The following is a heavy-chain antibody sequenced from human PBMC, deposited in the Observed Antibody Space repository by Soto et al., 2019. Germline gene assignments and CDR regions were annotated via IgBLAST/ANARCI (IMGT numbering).Heavy chain of an antibody. V-gene: IGHV1-69*01. CDR3: ASSYGVSWYGDF. CDR1: GDSFNDYP. Sequence: QMQLVQSGAEVRKPGSSVKVSYHASGDSFNDYPLTWVRQAPRQWLEWMGGTIPVSGTTNYAQEFQGRVTITADVSTSTVYMELSSLKYEDTALYYCASSYGVSWYGDFWGQGTLVTVSS. J-gene: IGHJ4*02. D-gene: IGHD6-13*01. CDR2: TIPVSGTT.